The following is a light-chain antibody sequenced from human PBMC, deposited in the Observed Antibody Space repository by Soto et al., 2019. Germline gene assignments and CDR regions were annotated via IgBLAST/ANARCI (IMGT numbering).Light chain of an antibody. Sequence: QSALTQPASVSVSPGQSITISCTGTSSDVGGYNYVSWYQQHPGKAPKFMIYDVSNRPSGVSNRFSGSKSGNTASLTISGLQAEDEADYYCTSYTTSNTRQIVFGTGTEVTVL. J-gene: IGLJ1*01. CDR1: SSDVGGYNY. CDR3: TSYTTSNTRQIV. V-gene: IGLV2-14*01. CDR2: DVS.